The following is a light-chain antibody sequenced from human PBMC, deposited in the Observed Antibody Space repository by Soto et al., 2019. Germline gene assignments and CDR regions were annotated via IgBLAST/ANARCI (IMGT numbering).Light chain of an antibody. CDR2: LGS. V-gene: IGKV2-28*01. J-gene: IGKJ2*01. CDR3: MQALQTPRYT. Sequence: DIVMTQSPLSLPVTPGEPASISCRSSQSLLHSNGYNYLDWYLQKPGQSPQLLICLGSNRASGVPDRFSGSGSRTDFTLKISRVEAEDVGVYYCMQALQTPRYTFGQGTKLEIK. CDR1: QSLLHSNGYNY.